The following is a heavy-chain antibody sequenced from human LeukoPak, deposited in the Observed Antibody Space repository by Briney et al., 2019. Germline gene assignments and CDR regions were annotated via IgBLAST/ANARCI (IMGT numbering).Heavy chain of an antibody. CDR1: GGSFSGYY. CDR3: ARPPDWSGGDP. J-gene: IGHJ5*02. Sequence: SETLSLTCAVYGGSFSGYYWSWIRQPAGKGLEWIGRIYTSGSTNYNPSLKSRVTMSVDTSKNQFSLKLSSVTAADTAVYYCARPPDWSGGDPWGQGTLVTVSS. V-gene: IGHV4-59*10. D-gene: IGHD3-3*01. CDR2: IYTSGST.